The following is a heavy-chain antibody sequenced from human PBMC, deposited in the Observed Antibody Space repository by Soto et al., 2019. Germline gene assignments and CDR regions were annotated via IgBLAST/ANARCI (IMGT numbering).Heavy chain of an antibody. V-gene: IGHV4-34*01. CDR3: ARGRRDYYGTGSARAFDS. D-gene: IGHD3-10*01. Sequence: SETLSLTCAVYGGSFSGYYWSWIRQPPGKGLEWIGEINHSGSTNYNPSLKSRVTISVDTSKNQFSLKLSSVTAADTAVYYCARGRRDYYGTGSARAFDSWAQGTMVTVSS. J-gene: IGHJ3*02. CDR2: INHSGST. CDR1: GGSFSGYY.